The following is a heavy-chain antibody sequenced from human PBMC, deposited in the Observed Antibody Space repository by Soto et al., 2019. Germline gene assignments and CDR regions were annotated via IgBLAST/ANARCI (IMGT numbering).Heavy chain of an antibody. Sequence: GGSLRLSCAASGFTFSNAWMSWVRQAPGKGLEWVGRIKSKTDGGTTDYAAPVKGRSTISRDDSKNTLYLQMNSRKTEDTAVYNCTTDQLRGDDYWGQGTLVTVSS. J-gene: IGHJ4*02. CDR3: TTDQLRGDDY. V-gene: IGHV3-15*01. D-gene: IGHD1-7*01. CDR1: GFTFSNAW. CDR2: IKSKTDGGTT.